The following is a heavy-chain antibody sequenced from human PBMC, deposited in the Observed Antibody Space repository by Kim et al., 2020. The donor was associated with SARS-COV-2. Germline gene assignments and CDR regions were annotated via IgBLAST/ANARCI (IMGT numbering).Heavy chain of an antibody. J-gene: IGHJ4*02. CDR3: ARADDQYFDY. Sequence: TYAQRCQGRVALTRDTSTNTAYMELSSLRSEDTAVYYCARADDQYFDYWGQGTLVSVSS. V-gene: IGHV1-46*01. D-gene: IGHD3-3*01.